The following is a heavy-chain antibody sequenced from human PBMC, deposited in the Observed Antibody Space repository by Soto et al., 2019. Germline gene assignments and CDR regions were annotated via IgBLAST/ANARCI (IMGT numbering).Heavy chain of an antibody. J-gene: IGHJ4*02. Sequence: SETLSLTCTVSGGSISSGGYYWSWIRQHPGKGLEWIGYIYYTGSTNYNPSLMSRVTISVDTSKNQFSLKLSSVTAADTAVYYCARVPLRCGYSSSPGGPVSPYYFDYWGQGTLVTVSS. D-gene: IGHD6-6*01. CDR1: GGSISSGGYY. V-gene: IGHV4-61*08. CDR3: ARVPLRCGYSSSPGGPVSPYYFDY. CDR2: IYYTGST.